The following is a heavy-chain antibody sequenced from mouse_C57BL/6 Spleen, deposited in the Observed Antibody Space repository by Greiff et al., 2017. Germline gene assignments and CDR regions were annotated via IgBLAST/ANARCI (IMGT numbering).Heavy chain of an antibody. CDR3: ARAGWLGGAMDY. D-gene: IGHD2-3*01. CDR1: GFTFSDYG. J-gene: IGHJ4*01. Sequence: EVKLVESGGGLVKPGGSLKLSCAASGFTFSDYGMHWVRQVPEKGLEWVAYISSGSSTNYYADTMKGRFTMSRDNAKNTLYLQMSSLRCEDSAMYYCARAGWLGGAMDYWGQGTSVTVSS. CDR2: ISSGSSTN. V-gene: IGHV5-17*01.